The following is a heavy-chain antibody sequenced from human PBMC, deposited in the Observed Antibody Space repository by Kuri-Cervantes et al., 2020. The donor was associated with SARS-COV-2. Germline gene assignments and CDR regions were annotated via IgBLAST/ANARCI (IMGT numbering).Heavy chain of an antibody. CDR3: AKEVHFDI. CDR1: GFTFSSYW. CDR2: IKQDGSEK. Sequence: GESLKISCAASGFTFSSYWMSWVRQAPGKGLEWVANIKQDGSEKYYVDSVKGRFTISRDNAKNSLYLQMNSLRAEDTALYYCAKEVHFDIWGQGTMVTVSS. J-gene: IGHJ3*02. V-gene: IGHV3-7*03.